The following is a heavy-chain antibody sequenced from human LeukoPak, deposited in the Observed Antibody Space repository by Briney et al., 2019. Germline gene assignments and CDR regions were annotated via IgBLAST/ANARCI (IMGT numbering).Heavy chain of an antibody. CDR3: ARGNCSGTSCHTSY. CDR1: GGSISSYY. Sequence: LSLTCTVPGGSISSYYLSWVRQAPGKGLEWVSVIYSGGSTYYADSVKGRFTISRDKSKNTLYLQMNSLRAEDTAVYYCARGNCSGTSCHTSYWGQGTLVTVFS. D-gene: IGHD2-2*01. V-gene: IGHV3-66*01. J-gene: IGHJ4*02. CDR2: IYSGGST.